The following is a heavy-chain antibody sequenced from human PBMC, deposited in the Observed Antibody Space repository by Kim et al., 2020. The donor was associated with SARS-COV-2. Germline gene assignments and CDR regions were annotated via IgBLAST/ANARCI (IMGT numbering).Heavy chain of an antibody. CDR3: ARSTVVTPGYYYYGMDV. CDR1: GGSVSSGSYY. Sequence: SETLSLTCTVSGGSVSSGSYYWSWIRQPPGKGLEWIGYIYYSGSTNYNPSLKSRVTISVDTSKNQFSLKLSSVTAADTAVYYCARSTVVTPGYYYYGMDVWGQGTTVTVSS. CDR2: IYYSGST. J-gene: IGHJ6*02. D-gene: IGHD2-21*02. V-gene: IGHV4-61*01.